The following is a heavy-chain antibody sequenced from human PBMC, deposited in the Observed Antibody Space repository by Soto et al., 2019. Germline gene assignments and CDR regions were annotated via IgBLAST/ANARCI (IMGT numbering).Heavy chain of an antibody. CDR1: GGSIYRSGYY. CDR3: GTPLVGANGHTESDS. V-gene: IGHV4-39*01. Sequence: PSETLSLTCTVSGGSIYRSGYYWGWIRQPPGRGLEWIGNIDYNGVTYSNPSLKSRVTISRDTSKNQFSLKLTSVTAADTALYYSGTPLVGANGHTESDSWGPGTLVTVSS. D-gene: IGHD2-15*01. CDR2: IDYNGVT. J-gene: IGHJ4*02.